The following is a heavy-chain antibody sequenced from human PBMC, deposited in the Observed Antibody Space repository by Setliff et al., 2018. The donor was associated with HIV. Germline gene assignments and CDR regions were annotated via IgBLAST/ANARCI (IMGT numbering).Heavy chain of an antibody. V-gene: IGHV4-59*11. CDR3: ARDGPLEGSYRYYYYYMDV. CDR2: IYYTGST. D-gene: IGHD3-10*01. CDR1: GGSMSSHY. J-gene: IGHJ6*03. Sequence: LSLTCTVSGGSMSSHYWSWIRQPPGKGLEWIGYIYYTGSTNYNPSLKSRVTISVDTSKTQFSLKLSSVTAADTAVYYCARDGPLEGSYRYYYYYMDVWGKGTTVTVS.